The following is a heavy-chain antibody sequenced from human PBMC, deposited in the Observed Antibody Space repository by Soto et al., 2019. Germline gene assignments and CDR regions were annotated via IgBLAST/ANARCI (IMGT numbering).Heavy chain of an antibody. D-gene: IGHD6-6*01. J-gene: IGHJ6*02. CDR1: GGSISSGGYY. Sequence: SETLSLTCTVSGGSISSGGYYWSWIRQHPGKGLEWIGYIYYSGSTYYNPSLKSRVTISVDTSKNQFSLKLSSVTAADTAVYYCARGYSSSLGYYYYGMDVWGQGTTVTVSS. V-gene: IGHV4-31*03. CDR2: IYYSGST. CDR3: ARGYSSSLGYYYYGMDV.